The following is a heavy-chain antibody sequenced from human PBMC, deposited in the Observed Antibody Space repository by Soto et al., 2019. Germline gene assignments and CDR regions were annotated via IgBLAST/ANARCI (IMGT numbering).Heavy chain of an antibody. CDR1: GFTFSSYG. D-gene: IGHD6-19*01. Sequence: GGSLRLSCAASGFTFSSYGMHWVRQAPGKGLEWVAVISYDGSNKYYADSVKGRFTISRDNSKNTLYLQMNSLRAEDTAVYYCAKTEQWLVQKYYYYGMDVWGQGTTVTVSS. CDR2: ISYDGSNK. J-gene: IGHJ6*02. CDR3: AKTEQWLVQKYYYYGMDV. V-gene: IGHV3-30*18.